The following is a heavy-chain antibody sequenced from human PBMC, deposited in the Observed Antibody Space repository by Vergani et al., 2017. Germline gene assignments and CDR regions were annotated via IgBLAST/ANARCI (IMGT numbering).Heavy chain of an antibody. D-gene: IGHD3-9*01. CDR2: IYRTGRT. CDR1: GFSIDNGYY. Sequence: QVQPQESGPGLVTPSETLSLTCAVSGFSIDNGYYWDWIRQPPGKGLEWIGSIYRTGRTHFNPSLKSRVTILVDTSNNRSSLRLNSLTAADTAVYYCARRSGIVYDIFSGTQYFVDFWGQGALVTVSS. CDR3: ARRSGIVYDIFSGTQYFVDF. V-gene: IGHV4-38-2*01. J-gene: IGHJ4*02.